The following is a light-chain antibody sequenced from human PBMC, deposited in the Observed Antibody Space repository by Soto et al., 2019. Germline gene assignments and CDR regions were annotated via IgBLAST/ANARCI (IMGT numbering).Light chain of an antibody. CDR1: QSVSSY. J-gene: IGKJ3*01. V-gene: IGKV3-20*01. CDR2: GAS. CDR3: QQYGSSLFT. Sequence: EIVLTQSPATLSLSPGERATLSCRASQSVSSYLAWYQQKPGQAPRLLIYGASSRATGIPDRFSGSGSGTDFTLTISRLEPEDFAVYYCQQYGSSLFTFGPGTKVDI.